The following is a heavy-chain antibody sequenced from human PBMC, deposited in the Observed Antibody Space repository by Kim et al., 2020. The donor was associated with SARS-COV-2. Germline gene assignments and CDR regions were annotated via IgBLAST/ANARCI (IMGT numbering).Heavy chain of an antibody. Sequence: SETLSLTCTVSGDSIGTYYWSWIRQPPGKGLEWIGYIHYSGSTKYNPSLKSRVTMSVDTSKNQFSLKLNSVTSADTAVYYCARDRGTRPEGASWFDPWG. CDR1: GDSIGTYY. J-gene: IGHJ5*02. V-gene: IGHV4-59*01. CDR3: ARDRGTRPEGASWFDP. CDR2: IHYSGST. D-gene: IGHD3-16*01.